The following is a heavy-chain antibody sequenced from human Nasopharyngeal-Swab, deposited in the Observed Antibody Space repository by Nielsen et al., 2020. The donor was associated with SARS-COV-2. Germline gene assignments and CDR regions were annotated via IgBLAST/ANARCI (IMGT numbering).Heavy chain of an antibody. CDR3: AKDSSPAAADYYYMDV. V-gene: IGHV3-9*01. J-gene: IGHJ6*03. CDR1: GFTFDDYA. Sequence: SLKISCAASGFTFDDYAMHWVRQAPGEGLEWVSGISWNSGSIGYADSVKGRFTISRDNAKNSLYLQMNSLRAEDTALYYCAKDSSPAAADYYYMDVWGKGTTVTVSS. CDR2: ISWNSGSI. D-gene: IGHD2-2*01.